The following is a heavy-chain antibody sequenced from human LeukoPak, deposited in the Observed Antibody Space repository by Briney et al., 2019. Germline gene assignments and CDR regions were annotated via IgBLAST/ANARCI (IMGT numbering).Heavy chain of an antibody. CDR3: ARGPLITTYYSDY. Sequence: SESLSLTCTVSGGSISSYYWSWIRQPPGKGLEWIGYIYYSGSTNYNPSLKSRVTISVDTSKNQFSLKLSSVTAADTAVYYCARGPLITTYYSDYCGQGTLVTVSS. CDR1: GGSISSYY. D-gene: IGHD3-3*01. V-gene: IGHV4-59*12. CDR2: IYYSGST. J-gene: IGHJ4*02.